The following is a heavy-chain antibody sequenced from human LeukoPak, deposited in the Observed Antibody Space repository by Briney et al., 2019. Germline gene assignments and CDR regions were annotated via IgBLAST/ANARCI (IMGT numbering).Heavy chain of an antibody. CDR1: GGSITNDTFY. CDR2: IYHTGPI. V-gene: IGHV4-39*07. CDR3: ARVLIWFGQLQNWFDP. D-gene: IGHD3-10*01. Sequence: SETLSLTCTVSGGSITNDTFYWGWVRQPPGKGREWIGSIYHTGPIYYNPSLKRRVTISVDTCKNHFSLKLSSVTAADTAVYYCARVLIWFGQLQNWFDPWGPGTLVTVSS. J-gene: IGHJ5*02.